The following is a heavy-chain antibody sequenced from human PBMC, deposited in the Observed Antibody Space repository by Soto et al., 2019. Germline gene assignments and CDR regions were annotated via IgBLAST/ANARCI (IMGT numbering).Heavy chain of an antibody. Sequence: SVKVSCKASGGTFSSYAISWVRQAPGQGLEWMGGIIPIFGTANYAQKFQGRVTITADESTSTAYMELSSLRSEDTAVYYCARPGYYDILTGYYPFDYWGQGTLVTVSS. CDR1: GGTFSSYA. CDR2: IIPIFGTA. CDR3: ARPGYYDILTGYYPFDY. D-gene: IGHD3-9*01. J-gene: IGHJ4*02. V-gene: IGHV1-69*13.